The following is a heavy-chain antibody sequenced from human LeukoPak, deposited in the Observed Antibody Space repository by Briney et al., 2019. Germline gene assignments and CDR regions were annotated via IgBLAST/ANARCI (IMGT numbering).Heavy chain of an antibody. Sequence: ASVKVSCKASGYTFTSYYMHWVRQAPGQGLEWMGIINPSGGSTSYAQKFQGRVTMTRDMSTSTVYMELSSLRSEDTAVYYCARRRRGLNFDHWGQGTLVTVSS. J-gene: IGHJ4*02. CDR3: ARRRRGLNFDH. D-gene: IGHD2-15*01. CDR1: GYTFTSYY. CDR2: INPSGGST. V-gene: IGHV1-46*01.